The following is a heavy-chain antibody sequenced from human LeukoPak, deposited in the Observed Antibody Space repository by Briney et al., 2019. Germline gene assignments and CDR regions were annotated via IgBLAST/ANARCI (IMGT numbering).Heavy chain of an antibody. V-gene: IGHV3-23*01. Sequence: GGSLRLSCAASGFTVSSNYMSWVRQAPGKGLEWVSAISGSGGSTYYADSVKGRFTIPRDNSKNTLYLQMNSLRAEDTAVYYCAKVALDYGDSFDYWGQGTLVTVSS. CDR3: AKVALDYGDSFDY. J-gene: IGHJ4*02. D-gene: IGHD4-17*01. CDR1: GFTVSSNY. CDR2: ISGSGGST.